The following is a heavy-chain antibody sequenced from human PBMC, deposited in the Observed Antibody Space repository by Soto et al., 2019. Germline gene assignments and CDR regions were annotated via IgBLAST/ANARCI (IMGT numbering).Heavy chain of an antibody. V-gene: IGHV3-23*01. CDR1: GFTFNNYA. Sequence: VQLLESGGGLVQPGESLRLSCTASGFTFNNYAMTWVRQAPGKGLEWVSSLTRSGDRTYYADSGKGRFTISRDNSKNTLYLKINSLRAEDTAVYYCAKDVETTVATSFAFDIWGQGTTVTVSS. D-gene: IGHD4-17*01. CDR3: AKDVETTVATSFAFDI. J-gene: IGHJ3*02. CDR2: LTRSGDRT.